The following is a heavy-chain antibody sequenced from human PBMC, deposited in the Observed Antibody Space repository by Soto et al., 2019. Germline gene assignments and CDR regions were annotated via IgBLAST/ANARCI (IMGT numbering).Heavy chain of an antibody. V-gene: IGHV3-23*01. D-gene: IGHD6-19*01. CDR2: ICNTGSDDCI. Sequence: GGSLRLSCAASGFTFTSYSMSWVRQLPGKGLEWVSSICNTGSDDCIFYADSVKGRFTISRDNSKNTLYLQMNSLRAEDTAIYYCAKDDYYRGYSSGWHPLYYYYGMDVWGQGTTVTVSS. CDR1: GFTFTSYS. J-gene: IGHJ6*02. CDR3: AKDDYYRGYSSGWHPLYYYYGMDV.